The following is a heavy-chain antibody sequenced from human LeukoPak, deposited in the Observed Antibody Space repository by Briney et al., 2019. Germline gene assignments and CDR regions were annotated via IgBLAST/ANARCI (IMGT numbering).Heavy chain of an antibody. V-gene: IGHV3-21*01. CDR1: GFTVSSNY. D-gene: IGHD4-17*01. CDR3: ARLTTTVATPFDS. Sequence: GGSLRLSCAPSGFTVSSNYMNWVRQAPGKGLEWVSSISGSGSYIYYADSVKGRFTISRDNAKNSLYLQMNSLRAEDTAVYYCARLTTTVATPFDSWGQGTLVTVSS. CDR2: ISGSGSYI. J-gene: IGHJ4*02.